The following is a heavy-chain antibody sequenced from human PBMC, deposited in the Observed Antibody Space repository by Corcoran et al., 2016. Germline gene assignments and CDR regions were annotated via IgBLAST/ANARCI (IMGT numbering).Heavy chain of an antibody. CDR1: GFTFSDYS. CDR2: ISSSSSTI. CDR3: ARRCSGASCYFAN. Sequence: EVQLVESGGGLVQPGGSLRLSCAASGFTFSDYSVNWVRQAPGKGLEWVSYISSSSSTINYAGSGKGRFTIYRDNAWDSLYLQRNNLRDEDTAVYYCARRCSGASCYFANWGQGTLVTVSS. V-gene: IGHV3-48*02. D-gene: IGHD2-15*01. J-gene: IGHJ4*02.